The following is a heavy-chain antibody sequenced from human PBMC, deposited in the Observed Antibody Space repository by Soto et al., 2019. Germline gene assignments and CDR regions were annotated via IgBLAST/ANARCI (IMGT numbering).Heavy chain of an antibody. CDR2: IHSGGST. V-gene: IGHV3-66*04. J-gene: IGHJ4*02. Sequence: EVQLVESGGGLVQPGGSLRLSCEASGITVSSNFMTWVRQAPGKGLEWVSVIHSGGSTYRAISVKGRITISRDNSKNTVYLQMNSLRLEDTAVYYCARLVAAVPGHYYFDYWGQGTLVTVSS. D-gene: IGHD6-19*01. CDR3: ARLVAAVPGHYYFDY. CDR1: GITVSSNF.